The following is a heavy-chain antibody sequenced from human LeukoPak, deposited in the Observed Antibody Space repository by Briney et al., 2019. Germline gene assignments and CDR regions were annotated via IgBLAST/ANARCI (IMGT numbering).Heavy chain of an antibody. CDR1: GGSISSGSYY. CDR3: ARAVGSSESNWFDP. D-gene: IGHD1-26*01. J-gene: IGHJ5*02. CDR2: IYTSGST. V-gene: IGHV4-61*09. Sequence: SETLSLTCTVSGGSISSGSYYWSWIRQPAGKGLEWIGQIYTSGSTNYNPSLKSRVTMSVDRSKNQFSLKLSSVTAADTAVYYCARAVGSSESNWFDPWGQGALVTVSS.